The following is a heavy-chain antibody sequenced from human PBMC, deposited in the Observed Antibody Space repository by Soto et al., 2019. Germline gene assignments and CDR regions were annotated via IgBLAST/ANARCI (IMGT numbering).Heavy chain of an antibody. D-gene: IGHD2-21*02. CDR2: ISAYNGNT. CDR1: GYTFTSYG. Sequence: ASVKVSCKASGYTFTSYGISWVRQAPGQGLEWMGWISAYNGNTNYAQKFQGRVTMTTDTSTSTAYMELSSLRSEDTAVYYCAWSIVVVTALDYWGQGTLVTVSS. V-gene: IGHV1-18*01. CDR3: AWSIVVVTALDY. J-gene: IGHJ4*02.